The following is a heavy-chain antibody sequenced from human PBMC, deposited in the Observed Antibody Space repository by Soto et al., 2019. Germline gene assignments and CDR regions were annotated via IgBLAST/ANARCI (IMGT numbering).Heavy chain of an antibody. V-gene: IGHV3-21*01. CDR2: ISSSSSYI. J-gene: IGHJ6*02. Sequence: EVQLVESGGGLVKPGGSLRLSCAASGFTFSSYSMNWVRQAPGKGLEWVSSISSSSSYIYYADSVKGRFTISRDNAKNSLYLQMNSLRAEDTAVYYCARSWNYDYYYGMDVWGHGTTFTVSS. CDR3: ARSWNYDYYYGMDV. D-gene: IGHD3-3*01. CDR1: GFTFSSYS.